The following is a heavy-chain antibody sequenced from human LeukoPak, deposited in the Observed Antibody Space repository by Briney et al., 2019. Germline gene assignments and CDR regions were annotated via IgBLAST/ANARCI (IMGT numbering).Heavy chain of an antibody. J-gene: IGHJ6*02. CDR3: AKDLDTTVVTHGMDV. V-gene: IGHV3-30*18. D-gene: IGHD4-23*01. CDR1: GFTFSSYG. Sequence: WGSLRLSCAASGFTFSSYGMHWVRQAPGKGREGVAVISYYGSKKYYADSVKGRFTISRDNSKDTLYLQMNSLRAEDTALYYCAKDLDTTVVTHGMDVWGQGTTVTASS. CDR2: ISYYGSKK.